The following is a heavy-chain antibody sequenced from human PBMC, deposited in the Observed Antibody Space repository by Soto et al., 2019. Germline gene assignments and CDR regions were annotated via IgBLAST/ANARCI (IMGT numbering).Heavy chain of an antibody. CDR1: GFTFSSYV. Sequence: EVQLMESGGGLVQPGGSLRLSCAASGFTFSSYVMAWVRQAPGKRLEWVAGVSGGGDITYYGDSVKGRFTTSRDNSKNTLHLQMNSLRTEDTALYYCAKVRTNWNDFDYWGQGTLVTVSS. CDR2: VSGGGDIT. CDR3: AKVRTNWNDFDY. V-gene: IGHV3-23*01. J-gene: IGHJ4*02. D-gene: IGHD1-1*01.